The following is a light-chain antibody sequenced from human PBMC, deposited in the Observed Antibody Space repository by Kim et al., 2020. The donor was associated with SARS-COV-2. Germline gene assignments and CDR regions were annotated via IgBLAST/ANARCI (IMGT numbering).Light chain of an antibody. V-gene: IGLV2-23*02. Sequence: QTITTPCTGTNSDIGSLNLVSWYQQHPGKAPKVLIYEVNKRPSGISTHFSGSKSGNTASLTISGLQAEDEADYYCCSYAGGRTYVFGTGTKVTVL. CDR3: CSYAGGRTYV. CDR1: NSDIGSLNL. CDR2: EVN. J-gene: IGLJ1*01.